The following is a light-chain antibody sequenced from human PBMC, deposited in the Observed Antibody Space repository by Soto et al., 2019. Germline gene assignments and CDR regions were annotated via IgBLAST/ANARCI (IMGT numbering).Light chain of an antibody. CDR1: QSVSRSD. CDR3: QQFSSTPSWP. J-gene: IGKJ1*01. Sequence: EIVLSQSLGTLSLSPRERATLSCSASQSVSRSDLAWYQQKPGQAPRLLIYGASSRATGIPDRFSGSGSGTDFTLTISRMEPEDFAVYYCQQFSSTPSWPFGQGTKVDIK. CDR2: GAS. V-gene: IGKV3-20*01.